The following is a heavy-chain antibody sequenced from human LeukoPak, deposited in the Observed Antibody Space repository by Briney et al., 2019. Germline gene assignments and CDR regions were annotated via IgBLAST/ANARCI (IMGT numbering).Heavy chain of an antibody. CDR1: GGTFSSYA. Sequence: ASVKVSCKASGGTFSSYAISWVRQAPGQGLEWMGGIIPIFGTANYAQKFQGRVTITTDESTSTAYMELSSLRSEDTAVYYCAGFFYDESHDAFDLWGQGTMVTVSS. D-gene: IGHD2/OR15-2a*01. J-gene: IGHJ3*01. V-gene: IGHV1-69*05. CDR2: IIPIFGTA. CDR3: AGFFYDESHDAFDL.